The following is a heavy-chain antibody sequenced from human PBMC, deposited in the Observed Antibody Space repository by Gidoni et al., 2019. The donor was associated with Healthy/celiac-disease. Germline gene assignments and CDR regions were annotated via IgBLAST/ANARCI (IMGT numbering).Heavy chain of an antibody. CDR3: ARIVGLDYYDSSGYLPRGAFDI. CDR2: IYPGDSDT. J-gene: IGHJ3*02. Sequence: EVQLVQSGAEVKTPVESLKISCKGSGYSFTSYWIGWVRQMPGKGLEWMGIIYPGDSDTRYSPSFQGQVTISADKSISTSYLQWSSLKASDTAMYYCARIVGLDYYDSSGYLPRGAFDIWGQGTMVTVSS. CDR1: GYSFTSYW. V-gene: IGHV5-51*01. D-gene: IGHD3-22*01.